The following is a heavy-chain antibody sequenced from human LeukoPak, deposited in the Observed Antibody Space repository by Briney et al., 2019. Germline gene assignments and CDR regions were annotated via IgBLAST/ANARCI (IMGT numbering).Heavy chain of an antibody. V-gene: IGHV3-53*01. Sequence: GGSLRLSCAASGFTVSSNYMSWVRQAPGKGLEWVSVTFSGGSTYYADSVKGRFTISRDNSKNTLYPRMNSLRAEDTAVYYCARTTIFGVGFDYWGQGTLVTVSS. CDR1: GFTVSSNY. CDR3: ARTTIFGVGFDY. CDR2: TFSGGST. J-gene: IGHJ4*02. D-gene: IGHD3-3*01.